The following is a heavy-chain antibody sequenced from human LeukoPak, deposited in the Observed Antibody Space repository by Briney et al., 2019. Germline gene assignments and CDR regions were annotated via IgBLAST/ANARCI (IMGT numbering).Heavy chain of an antibody. CDR1: GGSFRTHS. CDR3: GIGKLVRFGYYYYGMDV. Sequence: SVKVSCKASGGSFRTHSINWVRQAPGQGLEWVGGVIPSLDTVNYAQRFQGRVTITADELTTPDYTTTAYMELSGLRSEDTAVYYCGIGKLVRFGYYYYGMDVWGQGTAVTVSS. D-gene: IGHD6-13*01. V-gene: IGHV1-69*13. J-gene: IGHJ6*02. CDR2: VIPSLDTV.